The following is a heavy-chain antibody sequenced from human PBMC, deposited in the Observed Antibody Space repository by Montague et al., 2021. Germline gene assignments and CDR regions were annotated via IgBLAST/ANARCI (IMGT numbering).Heavy chain of an antibody. CDR1: GFGFSSYW. CDR3: ARNLASAAPGAFDI. D-gene: IGHD6-13*01. CDR2: ITLDGSST. Sequence: SLRLSCAASGFGFSSYWMHWARQAPGKGLLWVSRITLDGSSTTFADSVKGRFTTSRDNAKATLYLQMNSLRVEDTAVYYCARNLASAAPGAFDIWGQGTMVTVSS. V-gene: IGHV3-74*01. J-gene: IGHJ3*02.